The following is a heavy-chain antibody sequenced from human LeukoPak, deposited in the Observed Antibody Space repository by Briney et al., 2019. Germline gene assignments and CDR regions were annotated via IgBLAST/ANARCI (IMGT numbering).Heavy chain of an antibody. Sequence: GGSLRLSCTASGFTFSDYAMSWVRQAPGKGLEWVSGISDSGRSTYYSDSVRGRCTISRDISKNTVYLEVNNLRAEDTAVYFCARHDSFIPYWGQGTLVSASS. CDR1: GFTFSDYA. J-gene: IGHJ4*02. CDR3: ARHDSFIPY. CDR2: ISDSGRST. V-gene: IGHV3-23*01. D-gene: IGHD5-18*01.